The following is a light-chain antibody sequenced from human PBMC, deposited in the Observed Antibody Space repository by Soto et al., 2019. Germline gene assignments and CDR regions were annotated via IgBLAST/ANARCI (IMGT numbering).Light chain of an antibody. J-gene: IGKJ2*01. CDR2: WAS. Sequence: DIVMSQSPDSLAVSLGERATINCKSSQSVLYSSNNRNYLAWYQQKPGQPPKLLIYWASTRESGVPDRFSGSGSGTDFTLTISSXXAEXXXVYXCQQYYSSPYTFGQGTKLEIK. CDR1: QSVLYSSNNRNY. CDR3: QQYYSSPYT. V-gene: IGKV4-1*01.